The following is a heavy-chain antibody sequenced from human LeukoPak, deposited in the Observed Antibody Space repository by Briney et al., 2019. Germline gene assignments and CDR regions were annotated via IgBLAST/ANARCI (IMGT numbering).Heavy chain of an antibody. D-gene: IGHD1-7*01. Sequence: GRSLRLSCAASGFTFSSYAMHWVRQAPGKGLEWVAVISYDGSNKYYADSVKGRFTISRDNAKNTLYLQINSLRAEDTAMYYCARGVSGNYGRFDYWGQGILVTVSS. V-gene: IGHV3-30*04. CDR1: GFTFSSYA. CDR3: ARGVSGNYGRFDY. CDR2: ISYDGSNK. J-gene: IGHJ4*02.